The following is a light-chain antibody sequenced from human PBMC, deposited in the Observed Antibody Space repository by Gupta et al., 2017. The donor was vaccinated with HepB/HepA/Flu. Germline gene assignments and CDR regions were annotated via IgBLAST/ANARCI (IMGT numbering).Light chain of an antibody. CDR1: QSVPTNF. CDR2: GVS. CDR3: QQYGNSPT. Sequence: IVLTQSPATLSLSPGERATLSCRASQSVPTNFLAWYQQKPGQAPRLLIYGVSSRATGFPDRFSGSGSGTDFTLTISSLEPEDFAVYFCQQYGNSPTFGGGTKVEIK. V-gene: IGKV3-20*01. J-gene: IGKJ4*01.